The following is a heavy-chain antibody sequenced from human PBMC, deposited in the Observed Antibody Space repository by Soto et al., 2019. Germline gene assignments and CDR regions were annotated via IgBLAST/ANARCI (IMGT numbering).Heavy chain of an antibody. Sequence: EVQLLESGGGLVQPGGSLRLSCVASGFNFNFYAMSWVRRAPGKGLEWVSAISGSGSGTFYSDSVKGRFTISRDNAKNTFLQEMNSLRPEDAADYYCAKDRIEDCSSSSCYRGGDSWGQGTLVTVSS. V-gene: IGHV3-23*01. CDR1: GFNFNFYA. CDR3: AKDRIEDCSSSSCYRGGDS. D-gene: IGHD2-2*01. J-gene: IGHJ4*02. CDR2: ISGSGSGT.